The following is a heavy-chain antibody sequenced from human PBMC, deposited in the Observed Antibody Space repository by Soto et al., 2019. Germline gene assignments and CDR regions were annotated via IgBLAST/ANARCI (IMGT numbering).Heavy chain of an antibody. V-gene: IGHV1-58*01. Sequence: ASVKVSCKASGFTFNSSAVQWVRQARGQRLEWIGWIVVGSGNTNYAQKFQERVTITRDMSTSTAYMELSSLRSEDTAVYYCAATGVVVAATGLFYYGMDVWGQGTTVTVSS. CDR1: GFTFNSSA. D-gene: IGHD2-15*01. CDR3: AATGVVVAATGLFYYGMDV. J-gene: IGHJ6*02. CDR2: IVVGSGNT.